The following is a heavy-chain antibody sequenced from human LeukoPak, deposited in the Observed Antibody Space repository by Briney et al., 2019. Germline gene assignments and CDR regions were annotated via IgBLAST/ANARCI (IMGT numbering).Heavy chain of an antibody. CDR2: INQDGSEK. CDR1: GFTLGRYW. CDR3: ATRSDNSVYRDV. V-gene: IGHV3-7*01. D-gene: IGHD3-22*01. J-gene: IGHJ6*04. Sequence: QPGGSLSLSCAASGFTLGRYWMEWVRQAPGKGLQWVANINQDGSEKYYVDSMKRRITISRHDAKNSLYLQMNSLRAEDTAVYYCATRSDNSVYRDVGGKGTSVTVSS.